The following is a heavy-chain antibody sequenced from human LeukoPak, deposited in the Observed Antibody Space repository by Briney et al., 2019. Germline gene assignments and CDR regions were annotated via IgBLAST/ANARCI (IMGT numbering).Heavy chain of an antibody. CDR3: AREGYSSGWYSYWFDP. CDR2: ISSNGVST. CDR1: GFTFSSYA. Sequence: GGSLRLSCAASGFTFSSYAMHWVRQAPGKGLEYVSAISSNGVSTYYANSVKGRFTISRDNSKNMLYLQMGSLRAEDMAVYYCAREGYSSGWYSYWFDPWGQGTLVTVSS. V-gene: IGHV3-64*01. J-gene: IGHJ5*02. D-gene: IGHD6-19*01.